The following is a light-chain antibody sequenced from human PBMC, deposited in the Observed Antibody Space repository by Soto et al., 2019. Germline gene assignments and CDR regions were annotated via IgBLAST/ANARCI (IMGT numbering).Light chain of an antibody. CDR3: QQRSGWPLT. CDR2: DAS. CDR1: QNVGYY. Sequence: EIVLTQSPATLSLSPGERATLSCRASQNVGYYLAWYQQRPGQVPRLLIYDASNRAPGIPARFSGSGSGTEFTLTISSLEPEDFAVYFCQQRSGWPLTFGGGTKVDIK. J-gene: IGKJ4*01. V-gene: IGKV3-11*01.